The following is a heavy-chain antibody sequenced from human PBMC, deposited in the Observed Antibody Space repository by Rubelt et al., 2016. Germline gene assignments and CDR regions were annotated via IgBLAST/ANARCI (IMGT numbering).Heavy chain of an antibody. V-gene: IGHV4-59*08. CDR2: FYYSGGT. D-gene: IGHD6-19*01. CDR1: GGSISSYY. Sequence: TCTVSGGSISSYYWSWIRQPPGKGLQWIGFFYYSGGTKYNPSLKSRVTISVDTSKNQFSLKLSSVTAADTAVYYCARGIAVAGTWGQGTLVTVSS. CDR3: ARGIAVAGT. J-gene: IGHJ4*02.